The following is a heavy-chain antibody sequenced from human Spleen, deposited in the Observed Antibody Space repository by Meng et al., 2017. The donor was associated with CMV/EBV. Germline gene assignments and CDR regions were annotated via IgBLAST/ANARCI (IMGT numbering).Heavy chain of an antibody. Sequence: SGGSISSSNYYWGWVRQPPGEGLEWIGSFYYIGSNYYNPSLKSRVTISGDTSTNQLSLMLRSVTVADTAVYYCARLGGWSLQMGYFDYWGQGTLVTVSS. CDR2: FYYIGSN. CDR3: ARLGGWSLQMGYFDY. J-gene: IGHJ4*02. D-gene: IGHD3-3*01. V-gene: IGHV4-39*01. CDR1: GGSISSSNYY.